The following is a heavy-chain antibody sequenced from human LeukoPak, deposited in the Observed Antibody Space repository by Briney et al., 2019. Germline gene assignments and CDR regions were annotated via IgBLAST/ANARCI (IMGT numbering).Heavy chain of an antibody. D-gene: IGHD3-16*01. V-gene: IGHV3-30*18. CDR2: ITHDGSIK. Sequence: GRSLRLSCAASGFTFSGYGMHWVRQAPGKGLEWVAFITHDGSIKYYADSVKGRFTISRDNSKNTLYLQMNSLTPDDTAIYFCAKDPFGYSRSSPGDYWGQGTLVTVSS. CDR1: GFTFSGYG. J-gene: IGHJ4*02. CDR3: AKDPFGYSRSSPGDY.